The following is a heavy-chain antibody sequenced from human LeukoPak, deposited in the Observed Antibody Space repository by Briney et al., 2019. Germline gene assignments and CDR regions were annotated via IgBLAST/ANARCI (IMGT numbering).Heavy chain of an antibody. J-gene: IGHJ3*02. CDR1: GGSISSGDYY. D-gene: IGHD2-21*01. CDR3: AVVVIANDAFDI. V-gene: IGHV4-30-4*08. CDR2: IYYSGST. Sequence: SETLSLTCTVSGGSISSGDYYWSWIRQPPGKGLEWIGYIYYSGSTYYNPSFKSRVTISVDTSKNQFSLKLSSVTAADTAVYYCAVVVIANDAFDIWGQGTMVTVSS.